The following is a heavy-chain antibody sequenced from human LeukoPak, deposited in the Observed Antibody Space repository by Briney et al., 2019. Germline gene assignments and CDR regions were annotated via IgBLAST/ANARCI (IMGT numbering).Heavy chain of an antibody. CDR2: ISSSSSTI. D-gene: IGHD2-8*01. J-gene: IGHJ4*02. CDR3: ARDAGLMVFDY. Sequence: GGSLRLSCAASGFTFSSYSMNWVRQAPGKGLDWVSYISSSSSTIYYADSVKGRFTISRDNAKNSLYLQMNSLRAEDTAVYYCARDAGLMVFDYWGQGTLVTVSS. CDR1: GFTFSSYS. V-gene: IGHV3-48*01.